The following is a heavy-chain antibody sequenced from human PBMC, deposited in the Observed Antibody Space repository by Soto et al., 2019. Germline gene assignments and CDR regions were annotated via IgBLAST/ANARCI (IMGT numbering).Heavy chain of an antibody. CDR1: GYTFTSYG. CDR2: ISAYNGNT. Sequence: ASVKVSCKASGYTFTSYGISWVRQAPGQGLEWMGRISAYNGNTNYAQKLQGRVTMTADTSTSTAYMELRSLRSDDTAVYYCARDARGTSNWFDPWGQGTLVTVSS. D-gene: IGHD1-26*01. J-gene: IGHJ5*02. CDR3: ARDARGTSNWFDP. V-gene: IGHV1-18*04.